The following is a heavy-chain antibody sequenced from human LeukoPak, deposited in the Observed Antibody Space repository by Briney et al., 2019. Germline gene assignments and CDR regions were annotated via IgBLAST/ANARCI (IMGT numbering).Heavy chain of an antibody. CDR3: WKDRGGGNLDFDY. D-gene: IGHD2-15*01. J-gene: IGHJ4*02. V-gene: IGHV3-23*01. Sequence: GSLRLSCAASGFTFSSYAMTWVRQAPGKGLEWVSVISGSGGRTYYADSVKGRFTISRDNSKNTLYLQMSSLRAEDTAVYYCWKDRGGGNLDFDYWGQGTLVTVSS. CDR1: GFTFSSYA. CDR2: ISGSGGRT.